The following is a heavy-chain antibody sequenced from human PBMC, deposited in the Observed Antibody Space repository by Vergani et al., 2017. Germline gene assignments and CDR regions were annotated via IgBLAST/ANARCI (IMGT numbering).Heavy chain of an antibody. CDR3: ASKPTGTSWYSVKYYFDF. Sequence: QLQLQQSGPGLVKPSETLFLTCTVSAASISSGSYYWGWIRQPPGKSLEWIGSIYYSGLTYYNPSLKSRVAISVDTSKNQFSLELSSVTASDTAMYYCASKPTGTSWYSVKYYFDFWGQGTLVAVSS. CDR1: AASISSGSYY. J-gene: IGHJ4*02. D-gene: IGHD6-13*01. CDR2: IYYSGLT. V-gene: IGHV4-39*01.